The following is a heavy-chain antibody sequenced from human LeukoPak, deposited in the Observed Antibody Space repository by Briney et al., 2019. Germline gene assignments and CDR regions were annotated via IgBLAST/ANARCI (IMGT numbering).Heavy chain of an antibody. CDR2: IYGNGYSI. D-gene: IGHD2/OR15-2a*01. J-gene: IGHJ6*03. CDR1: GFTFDNYA. Sequence: GRSLRLSCVTSGFTFDNYAMTWVRQAPGKGLEWVSSIYGNGYSIYYADSVRGWFTLSRDNSRNTLYLEMKNLRAEDTAVYYCARGPDAPEGAPFFYHYMDVWGKGTTVSVS. CDR3: ARGPDAPEGAPFFYHYMDV. V-gene: IGHV3-23*05.